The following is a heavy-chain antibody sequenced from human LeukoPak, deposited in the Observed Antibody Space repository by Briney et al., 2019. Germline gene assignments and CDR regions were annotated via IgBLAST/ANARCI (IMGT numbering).Heavy chain of an antibody. CDR2: INHSGST. V-gene: IGHV4-34*01. CDR1: GGSFSGYY. CDR3: ARVRGSGWYQGLGY. D-gene: IGHD6-19*01. Sequence: PSETLSLTCAVYGGSFSGYYWSWIRQPPGKGLEWIGEINHSGSTNYNPSLKSRVTISVDTSKNQFSLKLSSVTAADTAVYYCARVRGSGWYQGLGYWGQGTLVTVSS. J-gene: IGHJ4*02.